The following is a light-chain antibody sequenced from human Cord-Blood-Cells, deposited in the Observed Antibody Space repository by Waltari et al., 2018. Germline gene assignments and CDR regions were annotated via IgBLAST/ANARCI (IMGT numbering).Light chain of an antibody. Sequence: AIRMTQAPSPLSASTDDRVTITCRASQGISSYLAWYQQKPGKAPKLLIYAASTLQSGVPSRFSGSGSGTDFTLTISCLQSEDFATYYCQQYYSYPFTFGPGTKVDIK. V-gene: IGKV1-8*01. CDR1: QGISSY. CDR3: QQYYSYPFT. CDR2: AAS. J-gene: IGKJ3*01.